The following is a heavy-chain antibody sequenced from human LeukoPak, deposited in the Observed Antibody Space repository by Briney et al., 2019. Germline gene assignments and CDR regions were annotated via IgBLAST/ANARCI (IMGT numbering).Heavy chain of an antibody. CDR3: ARALRGIAAAGHPADYYGMDV. CDR1: GGSFSGYY. CDR2: INHSGST. V-gene: IGHV4-34*01. D-gene: IGHD6-13*01. J-gene: IGHJ6*02. Sequence: PSETLSLTCAVYGGSFSGYYWSWIRQPPGKGLEWIGEINHSGSTNYNPSLKSRVTISVGTSKNQFSLKLSSVTAADTAVYYCARALRGIAAAGHPADYYGMDVWGQGTTVTVSS.